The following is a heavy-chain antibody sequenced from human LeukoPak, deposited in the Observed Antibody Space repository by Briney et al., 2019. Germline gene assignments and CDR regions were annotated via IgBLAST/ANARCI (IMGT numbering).Heavy chain of an antibody. V-gene: IGHV1-18*04. CDR2: ISAYNGNT. CDR1: GYTFTGYY. CDR3: ARCSLAPGNWFDP. Sequence: ASVKVSCKASGYTFTGYYMHWVRQAPGQGLEWMGWISAYNGNTNYAQKLQGRVTMTTDTSTSTAYMELRSLRSDDTAVYYCARCSLAPGNWFDPWGQGTLVTVSS. J-gene: IGHJ5*02. D-gene: IGHD3-3*02.